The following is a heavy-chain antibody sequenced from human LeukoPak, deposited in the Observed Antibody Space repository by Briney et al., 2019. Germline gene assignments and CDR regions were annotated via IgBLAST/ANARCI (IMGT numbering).Heavy chain of an antibody. CDR2: ISGSGGST. CDR3: AKDQYSAAAAGTFDY. D-gene: IGHD6-13*01. Sequence: PGGSLRLSCAASGFTFSSYAMSWVRQAPGKGLEWVSAISGSGGSTYYADSVKGRFTISRDNSKNTLYLQMNSLRAEDTAVYCCAKDQYSAAAAGTFDYWGQGTLVTVSS. J-gene: IGHJ4*02. CDR1: GFTFSSYA. V-gene: IGHV3-23*01.